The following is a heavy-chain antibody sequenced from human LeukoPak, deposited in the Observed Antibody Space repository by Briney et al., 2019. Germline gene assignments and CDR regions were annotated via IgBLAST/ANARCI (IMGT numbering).Heavy chain of an antibody. Sequence: SETLSLTCTVSGYSISSGYYWGWIRQPPGKGLEWIGSIYHSGSTYYNPSLKSRVTTSVGTSKNQFSLKLSSVTAADTAVYYCARADTELERRPDDAFDIWGQGTMVTISS. D-gene: IGHD1-1*01. CDR3: ARADTELERRPDDAFDI. V-gene: IGHV4-38-2*02. J-gene: IGHJ3*02. CDR2: IYHSGST. CDR1: GYSISSGYY.